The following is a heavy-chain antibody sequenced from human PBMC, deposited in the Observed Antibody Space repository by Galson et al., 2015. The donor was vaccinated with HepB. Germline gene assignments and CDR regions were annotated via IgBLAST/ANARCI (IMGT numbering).Heavy chain of an antibody. J-gene: IGHJ4*02. CDR3: ATGQGVRLAYYFDY. CDR2: FDPEDGET. Sequence: SVKVSCKASGYTLTELSMHWVRQAPGKGLEWMGGFDPEDGETIYAQKFQGRVTMTEDTSTDTAYMELSSLRTEDTAVYYCATGQGVRLAYYFDYWGQGTLVTVSS. V-gene: IGHV1-24*01. D-gene: IGHD3-10*01. CDR1: GYTLTELS.